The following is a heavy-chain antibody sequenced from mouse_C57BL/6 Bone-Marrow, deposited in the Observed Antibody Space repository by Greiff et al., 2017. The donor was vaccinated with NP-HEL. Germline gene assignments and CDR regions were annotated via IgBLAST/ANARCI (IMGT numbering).Heavy chain of an antibody. V-gene: IGHV5-6*01. J-gene: IGHJ3*01. CDR1: GFTFSSYG. Sequence: DVQLQESGGDLVKPGGSLKLSCAASGFTFSSYGMSWVRQTPDKRLEWVATISSGGSYTYYPDSVKGRFTISRDNAKNTLYLQMSSLKSEDTAMYYCASPSSGSAWFAYWGQGTLVTVSA. D-gene: IGHD3-2*02. CDR3: ASPSSGSAWFAY. CDR2: ISSGGSYT.